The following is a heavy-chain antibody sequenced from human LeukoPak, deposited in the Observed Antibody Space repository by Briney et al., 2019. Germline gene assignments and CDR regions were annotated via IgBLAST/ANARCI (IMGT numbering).Heavy chain of an antibody. Sequence: SETLSLTCTVSDDSISDYYRGWIRQPPGKGLEWIGYFYNSGRSTYNPSLKSRVTTSADTSKNHFSLKLNSVTTADTAVYYCTRGAGWLIDYWGQGILVTVSS. CDR1: DDSISDYY. D-gene: IGHD3-16*01. CDR3: TRGAGWLIDY. CDR2: FYNSGRS. J-gene: IGHJ4*02. V-gene: IGHV4-59*01.